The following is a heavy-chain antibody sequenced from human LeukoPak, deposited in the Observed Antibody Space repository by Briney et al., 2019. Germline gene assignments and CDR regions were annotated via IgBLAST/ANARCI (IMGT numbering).Heavy chain of an antibody. CDR2: ISWNSYNI. V-gene: IGHV3-9*01. CDR3: AKDIHGSGSHDYFDY. Sequence: GGSLRLSCAASGFTFPNFAMTWVRRAPGRGLEWVSGISWNSYNIGYGDSVKGRFTISRDNAKNSLYLQMNSLRAEDTALYYCAKDIHGSGSHDYFDYWGQGTLVTVSS. J-gene: IGHJ4*02. D-gene: IGHD3-10*01. CDR1: GFTFPNFA.